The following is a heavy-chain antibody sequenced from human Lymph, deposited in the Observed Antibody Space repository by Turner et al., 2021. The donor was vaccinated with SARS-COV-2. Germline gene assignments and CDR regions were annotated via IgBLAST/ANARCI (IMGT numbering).Heavy chain of an antibody. J-gene: IGHJ4*02. D-gene: IGHD1-1*01. CDR3: ARLPGGRDYFDY. V-gene: IGHV4-39*01. CDR1: GGSISSSSYY. Sequence: QLQLQESGPGLVKPSETLSLTCTVPGGSISSSSYYWGWIRQPPGKGLEWIGSIYYSGSTYYNPSLKSRVTISVDTSKNQFSLKLSSVTAADTAVYYCARLPGGRDYFDYWGQGTLVTVSS. CDR2: IYYSGST.